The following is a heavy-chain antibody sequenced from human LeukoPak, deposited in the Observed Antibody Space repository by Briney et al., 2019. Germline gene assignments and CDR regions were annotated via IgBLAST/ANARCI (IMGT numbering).Heavy chain of an antibody. D-gene: IGHD2-2*01. Sequence: ASVKVSCKVSGYTLTELSMHWVRQAPGKGLEWMGGFDPEDGETIYAQKFQGRVTMTEDTSTDTAYMELSSLRSEDTAVYYCAREKYCSSTSCHDAFDIWGQGTMVTVSS. V-gene: IGHV1-24*01. CDR3: AREKYCSSTSCHDAFDI. CDR2: FDPEDGET. CDR1: GYTLTELS. J-gene: IGHJ3*02.